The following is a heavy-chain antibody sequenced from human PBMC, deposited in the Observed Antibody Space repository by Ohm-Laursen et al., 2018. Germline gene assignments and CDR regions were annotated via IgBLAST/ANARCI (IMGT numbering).Heavy chain of an antibody. V-gene: IGHV3-21*01. CDR2: ISSSSSYI. CDR1: GFTFSSYS. J-gene: IGHJ5*02. CDR3: ARDSSRSNSFDP. Sequence: GSLRLSCAASGFTFSSYSMNWVRQAPGKGLEWVSSISSSSSYIYYADSVKGRFTISRDNAKNSLYLQMNSLRAEDTGVYYCARDSSRSNSFDPWGQGALVTVSS.